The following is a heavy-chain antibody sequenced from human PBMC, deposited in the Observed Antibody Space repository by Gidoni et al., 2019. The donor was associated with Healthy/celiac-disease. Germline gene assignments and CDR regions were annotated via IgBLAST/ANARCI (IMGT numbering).Heavy chain of an antibody. Sequence: QVQLVQSGAEVKKPGASVKVSCKASGSTFTSYYMHWVRQAPGQGLEWMGIINPSGGSTSYAQKFQGRVTMTRDTSTSTVYMELSSLRSEDTAVYYCASPRILSGAFDIWGQGTMVTVSS. CDR2: INPSGGST. V-gene: IGHV1-46*03. CDR3: ASPRILSGAFDI. J-gene: IGHJ3*02. CDR1: GSTFTSYY. D-gene: IGHD3-10*01.